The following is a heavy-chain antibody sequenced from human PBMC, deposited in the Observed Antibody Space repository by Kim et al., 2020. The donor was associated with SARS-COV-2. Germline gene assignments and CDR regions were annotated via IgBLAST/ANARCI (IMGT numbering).Heavy chain of an antibody. J-gene: IGHJ4*02. Sequence: ASVKVSCKASGYTFINYVMHWVRQAPGQRLEWMGLISIGHDDTKYSQKFRGRVTITRDTTASTAYMELSSLRSEDTAVYYCARGSGWAFDYWGQETLVTV. V-gene: IGHV1-3*04. CDR3: ARGSGWAFDY. CDR2: ISIGHDDT. CDR1: GYTFINYV. D-gene: IGHD6-19*01.